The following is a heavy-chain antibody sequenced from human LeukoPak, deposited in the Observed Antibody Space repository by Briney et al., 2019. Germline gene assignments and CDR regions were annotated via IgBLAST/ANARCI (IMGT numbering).Heavy chain of an antibody. J-gene: IGHJ4*02. D-gene: IGHD1-14*01. V-gene: IGHV3-7*01. CDR1: GLTYCNYW. CDR2: IKEDGSEK. CDR3: ARTPETKRGRNGLDY. Sequence: GGSLRLSCAACGLTYCNYWMRWLRQAPGKGLEWVANIKEDGSEKGYVESVKGRFTISRDNAKNSMFLQVNNMRAEDTAVYFCARTPETKRGRNGLDYWGQGTLVTVSS.